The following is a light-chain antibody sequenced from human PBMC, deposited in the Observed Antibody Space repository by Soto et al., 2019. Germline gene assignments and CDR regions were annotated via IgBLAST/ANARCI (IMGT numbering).Light chain of an antibody. Sequence: EIVLTQSPGTLSLSPGERATLSCRASQSVSSSYLAWYQQKPGQAPRLLIYGASTRATGVPDTFSGSGSGTDVTLTISRLEPEDFAVYYCQQYGSAPPYTFGQGTKMEIK. V-gene: IGKV3-20*01. CDR2: GAS. J-gene: IGKJ2*01. CDR3: QQYGSAPPYT. CDR1: QSVSSSY.